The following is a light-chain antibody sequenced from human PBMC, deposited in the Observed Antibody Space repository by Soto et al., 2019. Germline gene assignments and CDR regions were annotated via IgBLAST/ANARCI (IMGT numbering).Light chain of an antibody. V-gene: IGKV3-20*01. CDR1: QSLRTNS. Sequence: EIVLTQSPGNLSLSPGERATLSCRASQSLRTNSLAWYQQKPGQTPRLLIYAASTRDTDIPDRFNGSGSGTDFALTISRLEPEDFALYYCQQYDASPLTFGPGTKVDIK. CDR2: AAS. J-gene: IGKJ3*01. CDR3: QQYDASPLT.